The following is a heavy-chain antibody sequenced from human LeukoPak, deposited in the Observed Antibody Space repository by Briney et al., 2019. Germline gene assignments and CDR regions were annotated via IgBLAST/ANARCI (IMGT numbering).Heavy chain of an antibody. CDR3: AHDSSGYPGGIFDY. D-gene: IGHD3-22*01. J-gene: IGHJ4*02. Sequence: GGSLRLSCAASGFTFRTYGMSWVRQAPGKGLEWFSAISGSGGSTYYADSVKGRFTISRDNSKNTLYLQMNSLRAEDTAVYYCAHDSSGYPGGIFDYWGQGTLVTVSS. V-gene: IGHV3-23*01. CDR2: ISGSGGST. CDR1: GFTFRTYG.